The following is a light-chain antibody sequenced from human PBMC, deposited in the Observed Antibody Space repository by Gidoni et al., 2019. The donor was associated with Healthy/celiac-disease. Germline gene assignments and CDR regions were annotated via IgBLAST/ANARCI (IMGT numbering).Light chain of an antibody. Sequence: QSALTQPASVSGPPGQSTTISCTGTSSDVGGYNYVSWYQQPAGKAPKLMIYDVSNRPSGVSNRFSGSKCGNTSSLTISGLQGEDEADYYCSSYTSSSPHVVFGGGTKLTVL. CDR1: SSDVGGYNY. J-gene: IGLJ2*01. V-gene: IGLV2-14*03. CDR3: SSYTSSSPHVV. CDR2: DVS.